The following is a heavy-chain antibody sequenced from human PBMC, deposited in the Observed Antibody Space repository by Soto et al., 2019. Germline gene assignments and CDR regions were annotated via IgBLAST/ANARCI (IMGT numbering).Heavy chain of an antibody. Sequence: GGSLRLSCAASGFTFSNYAVTWVRQAPGKGLEWVSTISGSGGSTYYADSVKGRFTISRDNSKNTLYLQMNSLRAEDTAVYYCAKWGPYDFSMGEWGQGAVVTVSS. CDR1: GFTFSNYA. CDR2: ISGSGGST. CDR3: AKWGPYDFSMGE. J-gene: IGHJ4*02. V-gene: IGHV3-23*01. D-gene: IGHD3-3*01.